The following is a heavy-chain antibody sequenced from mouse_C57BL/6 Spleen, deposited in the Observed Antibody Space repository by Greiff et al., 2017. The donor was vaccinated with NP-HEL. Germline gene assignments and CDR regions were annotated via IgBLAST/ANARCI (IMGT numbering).Heavy chain of an antibody. CDR3: ARDRDDWFAY. Sequence: VQLKESGPGLVKPCQSLSLTCSVTGYSITSGYYWNWIRQFPGNKLEWMGYISYDGSNNYNPSLKNRISITRDTSKNQFFLKLNSVTTEDTATYYCARDRDDWFAYWGQGTLVTVSA. CDR2: ISYDGSN. J-gene: IGHJ3*01. V-gene: IGHV3-6*01. CDR1: GYSITSGYY. D-gene: IGHD3-1*01.